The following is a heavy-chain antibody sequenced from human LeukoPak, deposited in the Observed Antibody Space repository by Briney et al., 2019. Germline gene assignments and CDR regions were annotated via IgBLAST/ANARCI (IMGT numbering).Heavy chain of an antibody. CDR2: ISYDGSNK. Sequence: PGGSLRLSCAASGFTFSSYAMSWVRQAPGKGLEWVAVISYDGSNKYYADSVKGRFTISRDNSKNTLYLQMNNLRAEDTAVYYCAKDSGGKYQLLYLVVDYWGQGTLVTVSS. D-gene: IGHD2-2*02. V-gene: IGHV3-30-3*01. CDR1: GFTFSSYA. J-gene: IGHJ4*02. CDR3: AKDSGGKYQLLYLVVDY.